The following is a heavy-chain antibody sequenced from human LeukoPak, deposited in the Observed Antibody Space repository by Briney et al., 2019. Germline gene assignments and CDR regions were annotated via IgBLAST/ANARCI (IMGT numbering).Heavy chain of an antibody. D-gene: IGHD3-22*01. CDR1: GFTFSSYE. CDR3: ARNRAIYYYDSSGFDP. Sequence: GGSLRLSCAASGFTFSSYEMNWVRQAPGKGLEWISYIGSSGSTIYYADSVQGRFTISRDNAKNSLYLQMNNLRAEDTAVYYCARNRAIYYYDSSGFDPWGQGTLVTVSS. V-gene: IGHV3-48*03. CDR2: IGSSGSTI. J-gene: IGHJ5*02.